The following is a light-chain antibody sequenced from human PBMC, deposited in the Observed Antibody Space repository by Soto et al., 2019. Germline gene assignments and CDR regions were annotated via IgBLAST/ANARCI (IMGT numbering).Light chain of an antibody. CDR2: AAS. V-gene: IGKV1-9*01. Sequence: IQLTQSPSSLSASVGDRVTITCRASQTISSSLAWYQQKPGIAPKLLIYAASTLQSGVPSRFSGSGSGTDFTLTISSLQPEDFARYYCQQYTSYPWTFGQGTKVEIK. CDR1: QTISSS. CDR3: QQYTSYPWT. J-gene: IGKJ1*01.